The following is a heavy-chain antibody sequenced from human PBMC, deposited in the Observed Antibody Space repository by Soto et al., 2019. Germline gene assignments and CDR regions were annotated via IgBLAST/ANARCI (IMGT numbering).Heavy chain of an antibody. D-gene: IGHD1-20*01. J-gene: IGHJ4*02. CDR3: ATVHNTSRSFDY. V-gene: IGHV3-23*01. CDR2: TGATGRTT. Sequence: GGSLRLSCAASGLTFNIYAMTWVRQAPGKGLEWVSTTGATGRTTYYADSVKGRFTVSRDNSKNTLDLHMSSLRAEDTAVYYCATVHNTSRSFDYWGQGTLVTVSS. CDR1: GLTFNIYA.